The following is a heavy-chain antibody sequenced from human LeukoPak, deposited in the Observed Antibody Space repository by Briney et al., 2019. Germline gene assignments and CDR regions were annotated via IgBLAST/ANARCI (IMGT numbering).Heavy chain of an antibody. CDR3: ANPGAETDIVVVVAAPPPFDY. D-gene: IGHD2-15*01. J-gene: IGHJ4*02. CDR2: ISFVRSHT. CDR1: GFTFRTYG. V-gene: IGHV3-30*18. Sequence: GRSLRLSCAASGFTFRTYGMHWVRQAAGEGIEWEAAISFVRSHTYYAGSVNGRLTISRDNSNNTLYLQKNRLRAENTAAYYRANPGAETDIVVVVAAPPPFDYWGQGTLVSVSS.